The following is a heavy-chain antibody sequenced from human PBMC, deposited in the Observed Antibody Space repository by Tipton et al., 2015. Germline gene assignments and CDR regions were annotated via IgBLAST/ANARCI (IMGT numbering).Heavy chain of an antibody. CDR1: GDSISSGTYY. CDR3: ARSGDTYFDY. V-gene: IGHV4-31*03. D-gene: IGHD5-18*01. Sequence: TLSLTCTVSGDSISSGTYYWSWIRQHPGKDLEWIGYIYYSGTAYYNPSLKSRLTISLDRSKSHFSLQLSSVTAADTAVYYCARSGDTYFDYWGQGTLVTVSS. J-gene: IGHJ4*02. CDR2: IYYSGTA.